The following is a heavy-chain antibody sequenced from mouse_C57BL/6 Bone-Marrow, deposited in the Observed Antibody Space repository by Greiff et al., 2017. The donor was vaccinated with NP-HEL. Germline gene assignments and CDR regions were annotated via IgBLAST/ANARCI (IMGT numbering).Heavy chain of an antibody. CDR1: GYTFTSYW. J-gene: IGHJ4*01. CDR2: INPSNGGT. CDR3: ARSLITTVVAKAMDY. D-gene: IGHD1-1*01. V-gene: IGHV1-53*01. Sequence: VQLQQPGTELVKPGASVKLSCKASGYTFTSYWMHWVKQRPGQGLEWIGNINPSNGGTNYNEKFKSKATLTVDKSSSTAYMQLSSLTSEDSAVYYCARSLITTVVAKAMDYWGQGTSVTVSS.